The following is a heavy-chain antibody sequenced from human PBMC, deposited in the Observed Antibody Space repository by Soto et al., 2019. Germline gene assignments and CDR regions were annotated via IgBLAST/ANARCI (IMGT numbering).Heavy chain of an antibody. CDR1: GYTFTSYY. CDR2: INPSGGST. Sequence: ASVKVSCKASGYTFTSYYMHWVRQAPGQGLEWMGIINPSGGSTSYAQKFQGRVTVTRDTSTSTVYLELSSLRSEDTAVYYCARVGGGYSHYYWGQGTLVTVSS. J-gene: IGHJ4*02. CDR3: ARVGGGYSHYY. D-gene: IGHD5-18*01. V-gene: IGHV1-46*01.